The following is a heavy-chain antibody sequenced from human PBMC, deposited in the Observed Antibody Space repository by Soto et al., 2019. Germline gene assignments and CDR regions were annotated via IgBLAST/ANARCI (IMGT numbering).Heavy chain of an antibody. CDR2: ISGSGGST. Sequence: GGSLRLSCAASGFTFSSSWMHWVRHAPGKGLEWVSAISGSGGSTYYADSVKGRFTISRDNSKNTLYLQMNSLRAEDTAVYYCAGGSTSAYYYYYMDVWGKGTTVTVSS. CDR3: AGGSTSAYYYYYMDV. J-gene: IGHJ6*03. CDR1: GFTFSSSW. D-gene: IGHD2-2*01. V-gene: IGHV3-23*01.